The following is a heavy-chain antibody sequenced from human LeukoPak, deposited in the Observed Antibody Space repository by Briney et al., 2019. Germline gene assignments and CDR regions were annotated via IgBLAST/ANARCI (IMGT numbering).Heavy chain of an antibody. V-gene: IGHV3-23*01. Sequence: GGSLRLSYAASGFTFSSYAMSWVRRAPGKGLEWVSAISGSGGSTYYADSVKGRFTISRDNSKNTLYLQMNSLRAEDTAVYYCAKVGKPPAMYSSSLGHEGYFDYWGQGTLVTVSS. CDR3: AKVGKPPAMYSSSLGHEGYFDY. D-gene: IGHD6-13*01. J-gene: IGHJ4*02. CDR1: GFTFSSYA. CDR2: ISGSGGST.